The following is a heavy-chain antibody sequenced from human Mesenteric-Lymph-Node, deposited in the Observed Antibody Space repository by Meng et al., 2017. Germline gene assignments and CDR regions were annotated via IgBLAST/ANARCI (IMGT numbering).Heavy chain of an antibody. V-gene: IGHV3-33*01. J-gene: IGHJ4*02. D-gene: IGHD1-26*01. CDR1: GFTFSSYG. CDR3: ARGSGSYYVSGSFDY. CDR2: IWYDGSNK. Sequence: GESLKISCAASGFTFSSYGMHWVRQAPGKGLEWVAVIWYDGSNKYYADSVKGRFTISRDNSKNTLYLQMNSLRAEDTAVYYCARGSGSYYVSGSFDYWGKETLVTVSS.